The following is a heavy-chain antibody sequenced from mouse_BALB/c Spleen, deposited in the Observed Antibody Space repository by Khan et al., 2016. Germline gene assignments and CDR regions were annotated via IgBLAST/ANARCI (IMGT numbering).Heavy chain of an antibody. CDR3: ARGGTVPLMDY. CDR2: IAPGSGST. V-gene: IGHV1S41*01. D-gene: IGHD1-1*01. CDR1: GYTFTSYW. Sequence: DLVKPGASVKLSCKAAGYTFTSYWINWIKQRPGQGLEWIGRIAPGSGSTYYNEMFKGKATLTVDTSSSTAYIHLSSLSSEDSAVYCCARGGTVPLMDYWGQGTSVTVSS. J-gene: IGHJ4*01.